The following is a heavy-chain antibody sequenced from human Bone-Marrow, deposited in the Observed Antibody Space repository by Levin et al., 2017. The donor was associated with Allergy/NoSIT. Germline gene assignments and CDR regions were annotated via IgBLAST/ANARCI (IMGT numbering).Heavy chain of an antibody. V-gene: IGHV3-74*01. CDR3: TRGYDFWTGENGLDI. Sequence: GESLKISCVASGFLSSTYWMNWVRQDPGKGLVWVSRINDNGRNTSYADSVRGRFTISRDNAKSTLYLQMNSLRPEDTAVYYCTRGYDFWTGENGLDIWGQGTVVTVSS. CDR2: INDNGRNT. D-gene: IGHD3-3*01. CDR1: GFLSSTYW. J-gene: IGHJ3*02.